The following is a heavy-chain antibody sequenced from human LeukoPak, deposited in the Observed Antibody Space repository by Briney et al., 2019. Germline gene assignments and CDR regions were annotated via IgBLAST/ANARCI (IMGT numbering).Heavy chain of an antibody. Sequence: SETLSLTCTVSGGSISSSSYYWGWIRQPPGKGLEWIGSIYYSGSTYYNPSLKSRVTISVDTSKNQFSLKLSSVTAADTAVYYCASHPQWLVKSPFDYWGQGTLVTVSS. V-gene: IGHV4-39*01. J-gene: IGHJ4*02. CDR2: IYYSGST. CDR1: GGSISSSSYY. D-gene: IGHD6-19*01. CDR3: ASHPQWLVKSPFDY.